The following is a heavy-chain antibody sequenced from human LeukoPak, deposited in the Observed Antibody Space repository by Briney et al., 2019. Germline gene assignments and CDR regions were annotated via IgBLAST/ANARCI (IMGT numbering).Heavy chain of an antibody. D-gene: IGHD6-19*01. CDR3: ARRGSSGWYAAYYYGMDV. J-gene: IGHJ6*02. CDR2: IIPIFGTA. CDR1: GYTFTSYG. V-gene: IGHV1-69*13. Sequence: ASVKVSCKTSGYTFTSYGIIWVRQAPGQGLEWIGGIIPIFGTANYAQKFQGRVTITADESTSTAYMELSSLRSEDTAVYYCARRGSSGWYAAYYYGMDVWGQGTTVTVSS.